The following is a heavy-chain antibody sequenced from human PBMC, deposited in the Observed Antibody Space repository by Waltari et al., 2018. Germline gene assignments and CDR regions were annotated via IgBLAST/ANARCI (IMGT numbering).Heavy chain of an antibody. CDR3: ARDRHYYGSGSLDY. J-gene: IGHJ4*02. V-gene: IGHV3-30-3*01. Sequence: QVQLVESGGGVVQPGRSLRLSCAASGFTLRSYAMHWVRRAPGKGLEWVAVISYDGSNKYYADSVKGRFTISRDNSKNTLYLQMNSLRAEDTAVYYCARDRHYYGSGSLDYWGQGTLVTVSS. CDR1: GFTLRSYA. CDR2: ISYDGSNK. D-gene: IGHD3-10*01.